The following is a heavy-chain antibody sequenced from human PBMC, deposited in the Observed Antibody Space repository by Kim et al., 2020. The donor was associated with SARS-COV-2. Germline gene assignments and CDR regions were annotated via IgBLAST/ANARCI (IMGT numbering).Heavy chain of an antibody. CDR1: GYTFTNYR. V-gene: IGHV1-3*01. Sequence: ASVKVSCKASGYTFTNYRVHWVRQAPGQRFEWMGRITPGGDTKYSQKFQDRVTITSDTSASTTALAVSSLGSEDTAIYYCAKGAETSIPGTFDSWGQGVLVTVSS. D-gene: IGHD2-21*01. CDR3: AKGAETSIPGTFDS. CDR2: ITPGGDT. J-gene: IGHJ4*02.